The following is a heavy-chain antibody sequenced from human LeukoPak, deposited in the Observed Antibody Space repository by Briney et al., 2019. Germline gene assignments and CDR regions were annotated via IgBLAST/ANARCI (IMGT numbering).Heavy chain of an antibody. CDR2: VNHRGSA. D-gene: IGHD6-6*01. Sequence: PSETLSLTCTVSGGSISGYYWTWIRQPPGKGLEWIGEVNHRGSANYNPSLKSRVTISVDTSKNQFSLKLSSVTAADTAVYYCARSRDETTSSSDLDSWGHGTLVTVSS. J-gene: IGHJ4*03. V-gene: IGHV4-34*01. CDR3: ARSRDETTSSSDLDS. CDR1: GGSISGYY.